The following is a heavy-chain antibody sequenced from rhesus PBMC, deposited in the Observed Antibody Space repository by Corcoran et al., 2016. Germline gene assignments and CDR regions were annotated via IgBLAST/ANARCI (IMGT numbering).Heavy chain of an antibody. CDR1: GGSFSRYW. CDR2: IYGSSGST. J-gene: IGHJ4*01. CDR3: ARVLYLYYDSGYYTGYYFDY. Sequence: QVQLQESGPGLVKPSETLSLTCPVAGGSFSRYWWGGTRQTPGKGLGWIGRIYGSSGSTEYNPSLKSRATISRDTSKNQFSLKLSSVTAADTAVYYCARVLYLYYDSGYYTGYYFDYWGQGVLVTVSS. V-gene: IGHV4-160*01. D-gene: IGHD3-28*01.